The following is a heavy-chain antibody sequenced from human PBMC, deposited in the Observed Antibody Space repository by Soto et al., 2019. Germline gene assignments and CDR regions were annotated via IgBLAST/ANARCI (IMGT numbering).Heavy chain of an antibody. Sequence: QVQLVQSGAEVKKPGASVKVSCKASGYTFTSYYMHWERQAPGQGLEWMGIINPSGGSTSYAQKFQGRVTMTRDTSTSTVYMELSSLRSEDTAVYYCARTITMVRGAAGLNGMDVWGQGTTVTVSS. V-gene: IGHV1-46*01. CDR3: ARTITMVRGAAGLNGMDV. CDR2: INPSGGST. CDR1: GYTFTSYY. D-gene: IGHD3-10*01. J-gene: IGHJ6*02.